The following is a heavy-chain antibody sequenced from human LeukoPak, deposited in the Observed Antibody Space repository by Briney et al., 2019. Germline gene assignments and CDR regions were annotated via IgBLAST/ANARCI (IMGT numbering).Heavy chain of an antibody. CDR3: ARETYCSSTSCYLGYYYYMDV. V-gene: IGHV3-30*19. D-gene: IGHD2-2*01. J-gene: IGHJ6*03. Sequence: GGSLRLSCAASGFTFSSYGMHWVRQAPGKGLEWVAVISYDGSNKYYADSVKGRFTISRDNSKNTLYLQMNSLRAEDTAVYYCARETYCSSTSCYLGYYYYMDVWGKGTTVTVSS. CDR2: ISYDGSNK. CDR1: GFTFSSYG.